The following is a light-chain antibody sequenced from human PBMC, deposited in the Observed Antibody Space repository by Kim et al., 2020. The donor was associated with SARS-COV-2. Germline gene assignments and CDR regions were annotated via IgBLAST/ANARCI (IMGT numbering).Light chain of an antibody. CDR2: YDS. J-gene: IGLJ2*01. Sequence: APGKTARITCGGNNIGSKSVHWYQQKPGQAPVLVISYDSDRPSGIPERFSGSNSGNTATLTISRVEAGDEADYYCQVWDSSIHLLFGGGTQLTVL. V-gene: IGLV3-21*04. CDR1: NIGSKS. CDR3: QVWDSSIHLL.